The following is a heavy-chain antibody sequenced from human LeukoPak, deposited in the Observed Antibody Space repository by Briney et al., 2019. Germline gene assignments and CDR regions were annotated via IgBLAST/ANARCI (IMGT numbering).Heavy chain of an antibody. D-gene: IGHD5-24*01. CDR2: IYRSGST. CDR1: GYSISSGHY. V-gene: IGHV4-38-2*02. Sequence: SETLSLTCTVSGYSISSGHYWGWIRPPPGKGLEWIGSIYRSGSTYFNPSLKSRFTISVDTSKTQFSLKLGYVTAADTAVYYCASMYGFGDGYNYNFHSWGQGTLVTVSS. J-gene: IGHJ4*02. CDR3: ASMYGFGDGYNYNFHS.